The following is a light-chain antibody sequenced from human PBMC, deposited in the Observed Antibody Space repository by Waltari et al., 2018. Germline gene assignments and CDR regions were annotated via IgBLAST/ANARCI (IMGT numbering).Light chain of an antibody. CDR2: DKN. Sequence: SSELTQDPAVSVAMGQTVRITCQGDSLRSYYASWYQQRPGQAPRLVMYDKNNRPSGVPDRFSGSSSHNTASLTITGAQAEDEASYYCDSRDASGVGGSFGGGTKLTVL. CDR1: SLRSYY. J-gene: IGLJ2*01. CDR3: DSRDASGVGGS. V-gene: IGLV3-19*01.